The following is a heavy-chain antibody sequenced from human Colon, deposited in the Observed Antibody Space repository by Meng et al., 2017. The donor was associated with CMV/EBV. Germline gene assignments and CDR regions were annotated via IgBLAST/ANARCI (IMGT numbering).Heavy chain of an antibody. CDR3: AGRDY. CDR1: GGSISSSSYY. CDR2: IYYSGSP. J-gene: IGHJ4*02. Sequence: LQLQETGPGLVNPSETLSLTCMVSGGSISSSSYYWGWIRQPPGKGLEWIGSIYYSGSPYYNPALRCRVTISVATSKNQFSLKLSSVTAADTSVYYCAGRDYWDQGTLVTVSS. V-gene: IGHV4-39*01.